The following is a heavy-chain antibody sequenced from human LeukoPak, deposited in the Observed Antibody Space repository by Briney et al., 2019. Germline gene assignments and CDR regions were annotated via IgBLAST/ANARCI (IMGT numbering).Heavy chain of an antibody. CDR3: ANSVRGVIVRGFDH. D-gene: IGHD3-10*02. V-gene: IGHV3-21*01. J-gene: IGHJ4*02. CDR1: GFTFSSYW. CDR2: ISASSTYI. Sequence: GGSLRLSCAASGFTFSSYWMHWVRQAPGKGLEWVSSISASSTYIYYADSVKGRFTISRDNAKNSLHLKMNSLRAEDTAVYYCANSVRGVIVRGFDHWGQGTLVTVSS.